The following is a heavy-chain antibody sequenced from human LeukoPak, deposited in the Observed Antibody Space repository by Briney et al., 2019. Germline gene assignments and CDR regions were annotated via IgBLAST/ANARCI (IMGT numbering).Heavy chain of an antibody. V-gene: IGHV3-23*01. J-gene: IGHJ4*02. CDR1: GFTFSSYA. Sequence: SGGSLRLSCAASGFTFSSYAMSWVRQAPGMGLEWVSSITGSGSGTYYTDSVKGRFTISRDDSKNTLYLHMDSLRAEDTAVYYCARDKHGSGSFLEADYWGQGTLVTVSS. CDR3: ARDKHGSGSFLEADY. CDR2: ITGSGSGT. D-gene: IGHD3-10*01.